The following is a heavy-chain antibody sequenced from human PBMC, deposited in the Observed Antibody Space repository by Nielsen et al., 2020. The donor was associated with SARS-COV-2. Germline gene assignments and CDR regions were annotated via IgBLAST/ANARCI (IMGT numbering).Heavy chain of an antibody. V-gene: IGHV3-30-3*01. D-gene: IGHD4-11*01. Sequence: GESLKIFCAASGFTFSSYAMHWVRQAPGKGLEWVAVISYDGSNKYYADSVKGRFTISRDNSKNTLYLQMNSLRAEDTAVYYCARAIYRLTTDNWFDPWGQGTLVTVSS. J-gene: IGHJ5*02. CDR3: ARAIYRLTTDNWFDP. CDR1: GFTFSSYA. CDR2: ISYDGSNK.